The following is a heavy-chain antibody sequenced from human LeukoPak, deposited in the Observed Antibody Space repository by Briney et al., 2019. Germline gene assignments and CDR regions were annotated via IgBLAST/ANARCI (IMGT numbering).Heavy chain of an antibody. D-gene: IGHD1-26*01. Sequence: GASVKVSCKASGGTFSSYAISWVRQAPGQGLEWMGGIIPIFGTANYAQKFQGRVTITADESTSTAYMELSSLRSEDTAVYYCATVGATTGDYYYYYMDVWGKGTTVTVSS. J-gene: IGHJ6*03. CDR3: ATVGATTGDYYYYYMDV. V-gene: IGHV1-69*13. CDR2: IIPIFGTA. CDR1: GGTFSSYA.